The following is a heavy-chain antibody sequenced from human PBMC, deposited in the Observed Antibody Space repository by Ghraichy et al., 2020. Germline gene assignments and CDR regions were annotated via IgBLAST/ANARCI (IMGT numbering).Heavy chain of an antibody. V-gene: IGHV3-30*18. D-gene: IGHD5-12*01. CDR2: ISYDGSNK. J-gene: IGHJ4*02. Sequence: GGSLRLSCAASGFTFSDYGMHWVRQSPGKGLEWVAVISYDGSNKFYADSVKGRFTISRDNSKNTLYLQMNSLRAEDTAVYYCAKKRHSGYESSYFGYWGQGTLVTVSS. CDR1: GFTFSDYG. CDR3: AKKRHSGYESSYFGY.